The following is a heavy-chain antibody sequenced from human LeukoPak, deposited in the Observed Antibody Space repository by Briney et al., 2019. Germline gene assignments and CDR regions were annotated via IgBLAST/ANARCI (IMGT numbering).Heavy chain of an antibody. D-gene: IGHD2-15*01. Sequence: EPGGSLRLSCAASGSTFSSYAMSWVRQAPGKGLEWVSAISGSGGSTYYADSVKGRFTISRDNSKNTLYLQMNSLRAEDTAVYYCAKSEDIVVVVANDYWGQGTLVTVSS. V-gene: IGHV3-23*01. CDR2: ISGSGGST. CDR3: AKSEDIVVVVANDY. CDR1: GSTFSSYA. J-gene: IGHJ4*02.